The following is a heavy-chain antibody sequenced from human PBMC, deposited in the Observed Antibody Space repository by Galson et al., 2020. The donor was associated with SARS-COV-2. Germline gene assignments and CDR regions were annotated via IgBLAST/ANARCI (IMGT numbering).Heavy chain of an antibody. Sequence: GGSLSLSCAASGFTFSTYGMNWVRQAPGKGLEWVAVIWYDGTNKYYADSVKGRFTISRDNSKNTLYLQMNSLRAEDTAVYYCARVVLRSWALDYWGQGTLVTVSS. J-gene: IGHJ4*02. CDR1: GFTFSTYG. CDR2: IWYDGTNK. V-gene: IGHV3-33*01. CDR3: ARVVLRSWALDY. D-gene: IGHD3-22*01.